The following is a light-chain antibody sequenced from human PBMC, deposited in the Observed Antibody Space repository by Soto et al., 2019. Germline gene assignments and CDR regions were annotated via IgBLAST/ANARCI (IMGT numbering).Light chain of an antibody. CDR3: QQYGSSGT. CDR1: QSVSSSY. J-gene: IGKJ1*01. CDR2: GAS. V-gene: IGKV3-20*01. Sequence: EIVVTQSPGTLSLSPGERATLSCRASQSVSSSYIAWYQQKPGQAPRLLIFGASSRATGIPDRFSGSGSGTDFTLTISRLEPEDFAVYYCQQYGSSGTFGQGTKVDI.